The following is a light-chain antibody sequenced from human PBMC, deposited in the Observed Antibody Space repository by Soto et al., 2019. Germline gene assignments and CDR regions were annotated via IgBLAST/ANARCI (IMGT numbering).Light chain of an antibody. V-gene: IGLV1-47*01. CDR1: SSNIGSNY. J-gene: IGLJ3*02. CDR2: LTD. CDR3: TTWDPSLGGFCV. Sequence: QSVLTQPPSASGTPGQTVTISCSGSSSNIGSNYVFWYQQLPATAPKLLIYLTDQRPSGVPDRFSGSKSGTSGYLAISGFRSEDEDDYYCTTWDPSLGGFCVFGGGTKLTVL.